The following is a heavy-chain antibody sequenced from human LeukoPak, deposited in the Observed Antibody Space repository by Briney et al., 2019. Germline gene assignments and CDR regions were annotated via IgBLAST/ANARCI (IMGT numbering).Heavy chain of an antibody. V-gene: IGHV4-39*01. CDR1: GGSISSSSYY. CDR2: IYYSGST. J-gene: IGHJ5*02. CDR3: ARQGGRTVGVAGTLQGWFDP. D-gene: IGHD6-19*01. Sequence: SETLSLTCTVSGGSISSSSYYWGWIRQPPGKGLEWIGSIYYSGSTYYNPSLKSRVTISVDTSKNQFSLKLSSVTAADTAVYYCARQGGRTVGVAGTLQGWFDPWGQGTLVTVSS.